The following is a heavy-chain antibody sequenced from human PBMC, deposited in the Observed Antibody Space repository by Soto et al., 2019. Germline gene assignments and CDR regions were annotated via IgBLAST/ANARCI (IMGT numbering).Heavy chain of an antibody. CDR2: INHSGST. D-gene: IGHD2-15*01. CDR1: GGSFSGYY. CDR3: AKELGYCSGGSCSIYYYYGMDV. Sequence: SETLSLTCAVYGGSFSGYYCSWIRQPPGKGLEWIGEINHSGSTNYNPSLKSRVTISVDTSKNQFSLKLSSVTAADTAVYYCAKELGYCSGGSCSIYYYYGMDVWGQGTTVTVSS. V-gene: IGHV4-34*01. J-gene: IGHJ6*02.